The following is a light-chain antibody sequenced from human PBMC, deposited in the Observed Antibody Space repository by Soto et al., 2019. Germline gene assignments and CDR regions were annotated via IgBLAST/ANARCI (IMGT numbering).Light chain of an antibody. CDR2: EVS. CDR3: CSYAGSSTFV. V-gene: IGLV2-23*02. J-gene: IGLJ2*01. Sequence: QSALTQPASVSGSPGQSITISCTGTSSDVGNYNLVSWYQQHPGKAPKLMIYEVSERPSGVSNRFSGSKSGSTASLTISGLQTEDEADYYCCSYAGSSTFVFGGGTKVTVL. CDR1: SSDVGNYNL.